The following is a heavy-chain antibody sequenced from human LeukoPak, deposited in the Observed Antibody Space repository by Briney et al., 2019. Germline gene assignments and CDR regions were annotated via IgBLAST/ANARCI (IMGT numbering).Heavy chain of an antibody. CDR2: IYYSGST. Sequence: PSETLSLTCTVSGGSISSHYWSWIRQPPGKGLEWTGYIYYSGSTNYNPSLKSRVTISVDTSKNQFSLKLSSVTAADTVVYYCARGGSGSYYNDPLDYYYMDVWGKGTTVAVSS. CDR1: GGSISSHY. D-gene: IGHD3-10*01. V-gene: IGHV4-59*11. CDR3: ARGGSGSYYNDPLDYYYMDV. J-gene: IGHJ6*03.